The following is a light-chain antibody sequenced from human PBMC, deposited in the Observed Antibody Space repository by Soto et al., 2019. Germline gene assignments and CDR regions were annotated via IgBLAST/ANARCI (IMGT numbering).Light chain of an antibody. CDR2: AAS. V-gene: IGKV3-20*01. J-gene: IGKJ4*01. CDR1: QSVISTD. CDR3: QQYGTSPPD. Sequence: EIVLTQSPGTLSLSPGERATLSCRASQSVISTDLAWYQQKPGQAPRLLVYAASSRSSGIPDRFSVSGSGTDFTLTISRLEPEDVAVYYCQQYGTSPPDFGGGTRVEI.